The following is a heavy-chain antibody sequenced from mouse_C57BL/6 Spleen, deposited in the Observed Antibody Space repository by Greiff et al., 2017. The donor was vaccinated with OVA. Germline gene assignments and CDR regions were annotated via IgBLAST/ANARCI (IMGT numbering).Heavy chain of an antibody. CDR2: ISDGGSYT. CDR1: GFTFSSYA. V-gene: IGHV5-4*01. CDR3: ARDTYYLDY. Sequence: DVKLVESGGGLVKPGGSLKLSCAASGFTFSSYAMSWVRQTPEKRLEWVATISDGGSYTYYPDNVKGRFTISRDNAKNNLYLQMSHLKSEDTAMYYCARDTYYLDYWGQGTTLTVSS. J-gene: IGHJ2*01.